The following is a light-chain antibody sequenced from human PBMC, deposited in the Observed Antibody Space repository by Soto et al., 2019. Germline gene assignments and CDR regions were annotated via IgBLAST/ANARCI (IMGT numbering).Light chain of an antibody. V-gene: IGKV1-12*01. Sequence: DIQMTQSPSSVSASVGDRVTISCRASQGISGWLAWYQQKPGKAPNLLIYAASSLQSGVPPRFSGSGSGTDFTLTFSSLQPEDFANYYCQQANSFPFTFGGGTKVEIK. J-gene: IGKJ4*01. CDR2: AAS. CDR1: QGISGW. CDR3: QQANSFPFT.